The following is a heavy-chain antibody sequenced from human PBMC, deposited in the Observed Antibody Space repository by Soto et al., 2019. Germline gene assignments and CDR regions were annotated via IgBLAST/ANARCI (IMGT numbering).Heavy chain of an antibody. CDR1: GYTCSGYY. J-gene: IGHJ6*02. CDR2: SSAKSGNA. Sequence: ASEKVSCKASGYTCSGYYSHLVRQAPGQGLERMGWSSAKSGNANSAQCFPAMVTMPRDTSNRTAYLELRSLKSNATAVYVCARGPCCGPSYCMDVWGQGTTVTVSS. CDR3: ARGPCCGPSYCMDV. D-gene: IGHD2-21*01. V-gene: IGHV1-2*02.